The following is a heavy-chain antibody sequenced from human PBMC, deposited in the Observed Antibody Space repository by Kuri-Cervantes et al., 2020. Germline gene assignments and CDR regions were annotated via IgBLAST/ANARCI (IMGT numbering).Heavy chain of an antibody. D-gene: IGHD3-3*01. CDR2: ISYDGSNK. CDR3: ARSGGWRSWFDP. Sequence: GESLKISCAASGFTFSNAWMSWVRQAPGKGLEWVAVISYDGSNKYYADSVKGRFTISRDNSKNTLYLQMNSLRAEDTAVYYCARSGGWRSWFDPWGQGTLVTVSS. J-gene: IGHJ5*02. V-gene: IGHV3-30-3*01. CDR1: GFTFSNAW.